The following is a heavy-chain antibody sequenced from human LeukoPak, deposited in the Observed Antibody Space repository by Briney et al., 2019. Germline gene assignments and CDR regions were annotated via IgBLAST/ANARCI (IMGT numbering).Heavy chain of an antibody. CDR2: ISSSSSYI. J-gene: IGHJ3*02. V-gene: IGHV3-21*01. D-gene: IGHD3-10*01. CDR3: ATMVRGVIGAFDI. CDR1: GFTFSSYS. Sequence: PGGSLRLSCAASGFTFSSYSMNWVRQAPGKGLEWVSSISSSSSYIYYADSVKGRFTISRDNAKNSLYLQMNSLRAEDTAVYYCATMVRGVIGAFDIWGQGTMVTVSS.